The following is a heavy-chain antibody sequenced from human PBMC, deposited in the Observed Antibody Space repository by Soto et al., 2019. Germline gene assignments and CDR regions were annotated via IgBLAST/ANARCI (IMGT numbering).Heavy chain of an antibody. Sequence: ASVEVSCKVSGYTLTELSMHWVRQAPGKGLEWMGGFDPEDGETIYAQKFQGRVTMTEDTSTDTAYMELSSLRSEDTAVYYCATETRHLVLRFLRARVGSRVSDGMDVWGQGTKVTLYS. CDR2: FDPEDGET. D-gene: IGHD3-3*01. V-gene: IGHV1-24*01. CDR1: GYTLTELS. CDR3: ATETRHLVLRFLRARVGSRVSDGMDV. J-gene: IGHJ6*02.